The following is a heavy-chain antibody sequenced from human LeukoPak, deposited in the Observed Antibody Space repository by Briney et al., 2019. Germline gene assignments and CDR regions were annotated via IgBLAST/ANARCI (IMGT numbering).Heavy chain of an antibody. J-gene: IGHJ6*04. CDR2: IYYSGST. V-gene: IGHV4-59*01. D-gene: IGHD3-9*01. Sequence: SETLSLTCTVSGGSISSYYWSWIRQPPGKGLEWIGYIYYSGSTNYNPSLKSRVTISVDTSKNQFSLKLGSVTAADTAVYYCARVTYAYYDILTGPYGDYYGMDVWGKGTTVTVSS. CDR1: GGSISSYY. CDR3: ARVTYAYYDILTGPYGDYYGMDV.